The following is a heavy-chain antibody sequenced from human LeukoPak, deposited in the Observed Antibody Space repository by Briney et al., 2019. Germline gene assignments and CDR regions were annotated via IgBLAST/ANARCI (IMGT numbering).Heavy chain of an antibody. D-gene: IGHD1-26*01. Sequence: GGTLRLSCAASGFTFSSYGMSWVRQAPGKGLEWVSAIRSSGGTTYYADSVRGRFIISRDSSKNTLYLQMNSLRVEDTAVYYCAKGGAQVGGQGTLVTVSS. CDR3: AKGGAQV. V-gene: IGHV3-23*01. J-gene: IGHJ4*02. CDR1: GFTFSSYG. CDR2: IRSSGGTT.